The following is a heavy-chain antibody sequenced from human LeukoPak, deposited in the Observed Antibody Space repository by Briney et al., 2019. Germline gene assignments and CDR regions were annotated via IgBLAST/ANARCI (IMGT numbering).Heavy chain of an antibody. CDR3: ARAPRRLQSRYYYYYGMDV. Sequence: SGALDLPCGGYGGSFSGYYWSWIRQPPGKGLEWIGEIKQRGSTNYNPTLQSRVTISVDTAKNQFSLKLSSVPPADTAVYYCARAPRRLQSRYYYYYGMDVWGKGTTVTVSS. CDR2: IKQRGST. J-gene: IGHJ6*04. V-gene: IGHV4-34*01. D-gene: IGHD4-11*01. CDR1: GGSFSGYY.